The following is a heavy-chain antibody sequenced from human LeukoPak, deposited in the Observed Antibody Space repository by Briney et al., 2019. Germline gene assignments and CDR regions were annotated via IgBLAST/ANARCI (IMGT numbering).Heavy chain of an antibody. V-gene: IGHV3-23*01. CDR1: GFTFRNYA. D-gene: IGHD6-13*01. CDR3: ARDLPYSSSCFY. Sequence: GGSLRLSCVVSGFTFRNYAMSWVRQAPGKGLEWVSVISGDAESIDYADPVKGRFTISRDNAKNSLNLQMNSLRAEDTAVYYCARDLPYSSSCFYWGQGTLVTVSS. CDR2: ISGDAESI. J-gene: IGHJ4*02.